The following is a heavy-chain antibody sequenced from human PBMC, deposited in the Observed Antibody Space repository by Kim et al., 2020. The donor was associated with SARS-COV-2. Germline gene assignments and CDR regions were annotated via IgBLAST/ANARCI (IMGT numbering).Heavy chain of an antibody. D-gene: IGHD3-22*01. V-gene: IGHV4-34*01. CDR1: GGSFSGYY. CDR3: AKEGDSSGYYTRSWFDP. Sequence: SETLSLTCAVYGGSFSGYYWSWIRQPPGKGLEWIGEINHSGSTNYNPSIKSRVTISVDTSKNQFSLKLSSVTAADTAVYYCAKEGDSSGYYTRSWFDPWGQGTLVTVSS. CDR2: INHSGST. J-gene: IGHJ5*02.